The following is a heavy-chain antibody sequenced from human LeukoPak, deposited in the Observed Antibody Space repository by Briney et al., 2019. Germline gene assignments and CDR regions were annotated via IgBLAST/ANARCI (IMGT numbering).Heavy chain of an antibody. V-gene: IGHV3-21*01. J-gene: IGHJ4*02. D-gene: IGHD2-2*01. CDR3: ARDPYCSSTNCFYYFDY. Sequence: GGSLRLSCTASGFTFSSYSINWVRQAPGQGLEWVSSITSSSTYIDYADSVKGRFTISRDNAKNSLYPQMNSLRAEDTAVYYCARDPYCSSTNCFYYFDYWGQGTLVTVSS. CDR2: ITSSSTYI. CDR1: GFTFSSYS.